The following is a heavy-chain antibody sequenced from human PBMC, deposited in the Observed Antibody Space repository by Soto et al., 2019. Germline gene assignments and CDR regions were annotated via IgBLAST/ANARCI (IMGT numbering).Heavy chain of an antibody. Sequence: PXGSLRLSFAASGFTFSTYAMSWVRQAPGKGLEWVSAIGSSGTPTYYADSVKGRFTVSRDNSKFTLSLQMNSLRVEDTAVYYCETGSSGWARLWDYRGQGTLVTVSS. J-gene: IGHJ4*02. CDR2: IGSSGTPT. V-gene: IGHV3-23*01. D-gene: IGHD6-19*01. CDR1: GFTFSTYA. CDR3: ETGSSGWARLWDY.